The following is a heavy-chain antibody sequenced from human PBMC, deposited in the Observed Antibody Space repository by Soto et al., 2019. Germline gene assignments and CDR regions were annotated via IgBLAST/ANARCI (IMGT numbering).Heavy chain of an antibody. V-gene: IGHV4-39*01. Sequence: SETLSLTCTVSGGSISSSSYYWGWIRQPPGKGLEWIGSIYYSGSTYYNPSLKSRVTISVDTSKNQFSLKLSSVTAADTAVYYCARLFGYCSGGSCYSDLYYYYYMDVWGKGTTVTVSS. CDR1: GGSISSSSYY. CDR3: ARLFGYCSGGSCYSDLYYYYYMDV. D-gene: IGHD2-15*01. J-gene: IGHJ6*03. CDR2: IYYSGST.